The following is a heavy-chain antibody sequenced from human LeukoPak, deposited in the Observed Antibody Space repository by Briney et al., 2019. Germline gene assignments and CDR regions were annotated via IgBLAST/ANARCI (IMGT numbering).Heavy chain of an antibody. CDR2: ISNNGGYT. CDR1: GFTFNTYT. CDR3: AKQLGYCSGGSCYFPY. V-gene: IGHV3-23*01. Sequence: GGSLRLSCAASGFTFNTYTMSWVRQAPGKGLEWVSAISNNGGYTYYADSVQGRFTISRDNSKSTLCLQMNSLRAEDTAVYYCAKQLGYCSGGSCYFPYWGQGTLVTVSS. J-gene: IGHJ4*02. D-gene: IGHD2-15*01.